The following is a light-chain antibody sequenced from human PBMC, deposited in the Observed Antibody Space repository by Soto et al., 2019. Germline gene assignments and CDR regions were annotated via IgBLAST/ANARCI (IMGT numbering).Light chain of an antibody. CDR2: GAS. J-gene: IGKJ5*01. Sequence: DIQMTQSPSSLSASVGDRVTISCRSSQRISTYLNWYQQKPGKAPKLLIYGASTLQGGVPSRFSGSGSGTDFTLTISSLQPEDFATYYCQQSYTASITFGQGTRLESK. CDR1: QRISTY. V-gene: IGKV1-39*01. CDR3: QQSYTASIT.